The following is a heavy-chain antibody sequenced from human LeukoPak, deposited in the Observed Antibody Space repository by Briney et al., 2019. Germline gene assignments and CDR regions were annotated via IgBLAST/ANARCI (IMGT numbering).Heavy chain of an antibody. CDR1: GGSISSVSYY. V-gene: IGHV4-61*02. Sequence: SQTLSLTCTVSGGSISSVSYYWSWIREPAGKGLEWIGRIYTSGSTEYNPFLKSRVTISVDTSKNQFSLKLTSVTAADTAVYYCARSRRSWSTFDYWGQGTLVTVSP. CDR2: IYTSGST. CDR3: ARSRRSWSTFDY. J-gene: IGHJ4*02. D-gene: IGHD6-13*01.